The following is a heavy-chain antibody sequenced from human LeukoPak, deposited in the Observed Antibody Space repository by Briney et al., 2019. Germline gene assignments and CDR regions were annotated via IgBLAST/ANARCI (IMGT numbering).Heavy chain of an antibody. Sequence: GASLRLSCAASGFTFSNYGMYWVRQAPGKGLEWVAFIRYDGSNKYYADSVKGRFTISRDNSKNTLYLQMNSLRAEDTAVYYCAKEPRVATTFDYWGQGTLVTASS. CDR1: GFTFSNYG. CDR2: IRYDGSNK. CDR3: AKEPRVATTFDY. D-gene: IGHD5-12*01. V-gene: IGHV3-30*02. J-gene: IGHJ4*02.